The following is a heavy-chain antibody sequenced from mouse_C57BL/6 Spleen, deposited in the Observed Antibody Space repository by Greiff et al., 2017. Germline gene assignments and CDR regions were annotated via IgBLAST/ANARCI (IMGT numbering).Heavy chain of an antibody. Sequence: EVQGVESGPELVKPGASVKISCKASGYSFPGYYMNWVKQSPEKSLEWIGEINPSTGGTTYNQKFKAKATLTVDKSSSTAYMQLKSLTSEDSAVYYCARNSGYPYAMDYWGQGTSVTVSS. J-gene: IGHJ4*01. D-gene: IGHD3-2*02. CDR3: ARNSGYPYAMDY. CDR1: GYSFPGYY. CDR2: INPSTGGT. V-gene: IGHV1-42*01.